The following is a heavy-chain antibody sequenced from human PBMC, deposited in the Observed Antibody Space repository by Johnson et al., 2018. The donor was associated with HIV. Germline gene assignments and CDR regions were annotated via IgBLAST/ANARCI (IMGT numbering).Heavy chain of an antibody. CDR1: GFTFSSYW. Sequence: EVHLVESGGGLVQPGGSLRLSCAASGFTFSSYWMSWVRQAPGKGLEWVANIKQDGSEKYYVDSVKGRFTISRDNAKNSLYLQMNSLRAEDPAVYYCARSATGTTADAFDIWGQGTMVTVSS. V-gene: IGHV3-7*01. CDR3: ARSATGTTADAFDI. J-gene: IGHJ3*02. D-gene: IGHD1-7*01. CDR2: IKQDGSEK.